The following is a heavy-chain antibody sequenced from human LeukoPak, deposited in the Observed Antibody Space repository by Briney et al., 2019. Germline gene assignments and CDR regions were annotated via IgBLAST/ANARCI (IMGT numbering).Heavy chain of an antibody. Sequence: GGSLRLSCAASGFTVSSNYMSWVRQAPGKGLEWVSVIYSGGSTYYADSVKGRFTISRDNSKNTLYLQMNSLRAEDTAVYYCARATWGGYDFDYWGQGTLVTVSS. V-gene: IGHV3-53*01. CDR2: IYSGGST. CDR3: ARATWGGYDFDY. D-gene: IGHD5-12*01. J-gene: IGHJ4*02. CDR1: GFTVSSNY.